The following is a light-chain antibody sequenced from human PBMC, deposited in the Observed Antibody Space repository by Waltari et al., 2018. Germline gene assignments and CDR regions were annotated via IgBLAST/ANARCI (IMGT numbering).Light chain of an antibody. Sequence: DIQMTQSPSSLSASVGDRVTITCRASQSISNYLNWYQQKPGKAPKLLIYAASRLQSGVPPRFSGSGSETDFTLTISSLQPEDFATYYCQQTYSAPRTFGQGTKLEI. V-gene: IGKV1-39*01. CDR2: AAS. J-gene: IGKJ2*01. CDR3: QQTYSAPRT. CDR1: QSISNY.